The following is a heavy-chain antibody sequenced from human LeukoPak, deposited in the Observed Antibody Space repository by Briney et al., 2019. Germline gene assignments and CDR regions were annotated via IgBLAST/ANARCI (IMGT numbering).Heavy chain of an antibody. D-gene: IGHD1-26*01. V-gene: IGHV3-7*01. CDR2: IKQDGSEK. CDR1: GFTFSSYW. CDR3: ARSYSSGRIYYFDY. J-gene: IGHJ4*02. Sequence: PGGSLRLSCAASGFTFSSYWMSWARQAPGKGLEWVANIKQDGSEKYYVDSVKGRFTISRDNAKNSLYLQMNSLRAEDTAVYYCARSYSSGRIYYFDYWGQGTLVTVSS.